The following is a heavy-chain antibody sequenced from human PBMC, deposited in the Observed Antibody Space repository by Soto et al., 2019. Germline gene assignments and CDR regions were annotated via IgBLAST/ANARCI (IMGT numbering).Heavy chain of an antibody. CDR3: ARSDHYYYDSSGYWDY. D-gene: IGHD3-22*01. Sequence: SETLSLTCTVSGGSISSYYWSWIRQPPGKGLEWIGYIYYSGSTNYNPSLKSRPTISVDTSKNQFSLKLSSVTAADTAVYYCARSDHYYYDSSGYWDYWGQGTLVTVSS. J-gene: IGHJ4*02. CDR2: IYYSGST. CDR1: GGSISSYY. V-gene: IGHV4-59*08.